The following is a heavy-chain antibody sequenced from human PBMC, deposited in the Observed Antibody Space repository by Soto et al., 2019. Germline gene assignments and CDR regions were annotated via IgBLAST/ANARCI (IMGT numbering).Heavy chain of an antibody. D-gene: IGHD6-13*01. J-gene: IGHJ4*02. CDR1: GGSISSSSYY. Sequence: SETLSLTCTVSGGSISSSSYYWGWIRQPPGKGLEWIGSIYYNGSTYYNPSLKSRVTISVDTSKNQFSLKLSSVTAADTAVYYCARSRPEGSWYFDYWGQGTLVTVSS. V-gene: IGHV4-39*01. CDR3: ARSRPEGSWYFDY. CDR2: IYYNGST.